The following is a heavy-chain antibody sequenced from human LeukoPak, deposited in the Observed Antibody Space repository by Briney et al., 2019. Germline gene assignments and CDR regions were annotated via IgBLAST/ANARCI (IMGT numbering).Heavy chain of an antibody. CDR1: GGSISNYY. CDR3: ARELITKADAFDI. D-gene: IGHD1-20*01. CDR2: FYARGNT. Sequence: SETLSLTCTVSGGSISNYYWNWIRQPAGKGLEWIGRFYARGNTNYNPSLKSRVTMSVDTSKNQLSLKLTSVTAADTAVYYCARELITKADAFDIWGQGTMVTVSS. V-gene: IGHV4-4*07. J-gene: IGHJ3*02.